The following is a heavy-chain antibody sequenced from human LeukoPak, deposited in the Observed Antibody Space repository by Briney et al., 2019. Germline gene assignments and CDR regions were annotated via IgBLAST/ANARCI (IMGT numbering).Heavy chain of an antibody. Sequence: SETLSLTCTVSGGSITSNTYYWGWIRQPPGRGLEWIGAIYFSGGTYYNPSLKSRVTISVDRSKNQFSLKLSSVTAADTAVYYCARGTPGYYIQGGYFDLWGRGTLVTVSS. V-gene: IGHV4-39*07. D-gene: IGHD3-3*01. CDR2: IYFSGGT. CDR1: GGSITSNTYY. J-gene: IGHJ2*01. CDR3: ARGTPGYYIQGGYFDL.